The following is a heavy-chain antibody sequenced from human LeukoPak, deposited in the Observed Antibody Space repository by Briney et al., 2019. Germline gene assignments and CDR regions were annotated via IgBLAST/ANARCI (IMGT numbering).Heavy chain of an antibody. CDR2: INPNSGGT. Sequence: APVKVSCKASGYTFTGYYMHWVRQAPGQGLEWMGWINPNSGGTNYAQKFQGRVTMTRDTSISTAYMELSRLRSDDTAVYYCARAIASAGYLSVDYWGQGTLVTVSS. D-gene: IGHD6-13*01. CDR3: ARAIASAGYLSVDY. V-gene: IGHV1-2*02. CDR1: GYTFTGYY. J-gene: IGHJ4*02.